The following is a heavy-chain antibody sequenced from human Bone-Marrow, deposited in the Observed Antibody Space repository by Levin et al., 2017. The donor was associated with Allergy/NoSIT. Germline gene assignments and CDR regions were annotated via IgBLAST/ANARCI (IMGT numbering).Heavy chain of an antibody. CDR3: AKVDYGDYGAFDS. V-gene: IGHV3-30*18. J-gene: IGHJ4*02. D-gene: IGHD4-17*01. CDR2: ISYDGSNK. CDR1: GFTFSSSG. Sequence: LSLPCAASGFTFSSSGMHWVRQAPGKGLEWVAVISYDGSNKYYADSVKGRFTISRDNSKNTLYLQMNSLRAEDTAVYYCAKVDYGDYGAFDSWGQGTLVTVSS.